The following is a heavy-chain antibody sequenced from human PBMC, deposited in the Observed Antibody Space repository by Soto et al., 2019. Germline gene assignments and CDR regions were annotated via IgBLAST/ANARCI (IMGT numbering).Heavy chain of an antibody. D-gene: IGHD1-20*01. Sequence: QIQLAQSGLDVARPGASVNVSCKASVYIFIAYGSSWARQAPGQELAWRVWKSAYTGNTKYSQVLKGRVTMTTDSYMSTGYLELRSLRVDDRAVYYCARVGRSRNMHFSYKDGVDVWVQGTPVTVSS. J-gene: IGHJ6*02. V-gene: IGHV1-18*01. CDR2: KSAYTGNT. CDR3: ARVGRSRNMHFSYKDGVDV. CDR1: VYIFIAYG.